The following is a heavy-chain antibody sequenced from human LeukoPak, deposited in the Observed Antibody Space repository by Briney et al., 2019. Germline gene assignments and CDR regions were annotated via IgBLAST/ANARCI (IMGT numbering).Heavy chain of an antibody. CDR3: ARYYYYGSGSYYHDY. CDR2: IYYSGST. J-gene: IGHJ4*02. D-gene: IGHD3-10*01. V-gene: IGHV4-59*01. Sequence: SETLSLTRTVSGGSISSYYWSWIRQPPGKGLEWIGYIYYSGSTNYNPSLKSRVTISVDTSKNQFSLKLSSVTAADTAVYYCARYYYYGSGSYYHDYWGQGTLVTVSS. CDR1: GGSISSYY.